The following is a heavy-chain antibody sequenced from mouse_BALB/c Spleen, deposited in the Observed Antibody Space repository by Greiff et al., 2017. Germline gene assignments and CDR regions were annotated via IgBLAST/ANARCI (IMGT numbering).Heavy chain of an antibody. J-gene: IGHJ4*01. CDR3: ARHRYGSTSSYAMDY. Sequence: EVKLVESGGGLVKPGGSLKLSCAASGFAFSSYDMSWVRQTPEKRLEWVAYISSGGGSTYYPDTVKGRFTISRDNAKNTLYLQMSSLKSEDTAMYYCARHRYGSTSSYAMDYWGQGTSVTVSS. CDR1: GFAFSSYD. D-gene: IGHD1-1*01. CDR2: ISSGGGST. V-gene: IGHV5-12-1*01.